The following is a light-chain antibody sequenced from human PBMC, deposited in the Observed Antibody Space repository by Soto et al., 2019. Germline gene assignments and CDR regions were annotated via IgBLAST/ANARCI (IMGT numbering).Light chain of an antibody. CDR3: LSYDSDMSSPLYV. Sequence: QAVVTQPPSVSGAPGQRVTISCTGSSSNIGAGRDVHWYQQLPGTAPRLLIYGDSNRPSGVPDRFSGSKSGASASLAITGLQAEDEAEYHCLSYDSDMSSPLYVFGTGTKLTVL. CDR2: GDS. CDR1: SSNIGAGRD. J-gene: IGLJ1*01. V-gene: IGLV1-40*03.